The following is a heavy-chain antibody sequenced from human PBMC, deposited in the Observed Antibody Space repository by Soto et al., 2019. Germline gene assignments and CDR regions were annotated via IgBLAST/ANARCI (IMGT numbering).Heavy chain of an antibody. D-gene: IGHD5-18*01. Sequence: QVQLVESGGGVVQPGRSLRISCAASGFTFSSYAMHWVRQAPGKGLEWVAVISYDGSNKYYADSVKGRFTISRDNSKNTLYLQMNSLRAEDTAVYYCARDHEYSYGYWGQGTLVTVSS. V-gene: IGHV3-30-3*01. CDR1: GFTFSSYA. CDR2: ISYDGSNK. CDR3: ARDHEYSYGY. J-gene: IGHJ4*02.